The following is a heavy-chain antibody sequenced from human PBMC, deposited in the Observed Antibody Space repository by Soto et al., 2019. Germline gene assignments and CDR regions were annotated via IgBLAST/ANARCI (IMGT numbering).Heavy chain of an antibody. V-gene: IGHV3-64D*08. CDR3: IRGFYGLDV. Sequence: EVQLVESGGGLVQPGGSLRLSCSASGFTFSGRSMHWVRQAPGKGLEYVSGVSPNGNDKYYTDSVKGRFTSSRDNSKNTLHLQMSSLRPEDTALFYCIRGFYGLDVWGQGTTVTVSS. CDR1: GFTFSGRS. CDR2: VSPNGNDK. J-gene: IGHJ6*02.